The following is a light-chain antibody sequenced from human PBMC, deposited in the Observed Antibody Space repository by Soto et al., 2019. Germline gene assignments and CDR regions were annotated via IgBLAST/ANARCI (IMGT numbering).Light chain of an antibody. CDR3: QQFGNSPWT. CDR1: QTVNSDY. CDR2: ATS. J-gene: IGKJ1*01. V-gene: IGKV3-20*01. Sequence: EIVLSLSPGAVSLSPGETATLSCRASQTVNSDYLAWFQQRPGQAPRLLIFATSRRATDIPDRFSGSGSGRDFTLTISRLEPEDFAVYFCQQFGNSPWTFGQGTKVDIK.